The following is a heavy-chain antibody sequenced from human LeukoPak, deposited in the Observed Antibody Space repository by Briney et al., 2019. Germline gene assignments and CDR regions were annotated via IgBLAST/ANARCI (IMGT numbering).Heavy chain of an antibody. Sequence: SETLSLTCAVYGGSFSGYYWSWIRQPPGKGLEWIGEINHSGSTNYNPSLKSRVTISVDTSKNQFSLKLCSVTAADTAVYYCAREYCSSTSCYRDRIYYMDVWGKGTTVTVSS. D-gene: IGHD2-2*02. CDR1: GGSFSGYY. J-gene: IGHJ6*03. CDR3: AREYCSSTSCYRDRIYYMDV. CDR2: INHSGST. V-gene: IGHV4-34*01.